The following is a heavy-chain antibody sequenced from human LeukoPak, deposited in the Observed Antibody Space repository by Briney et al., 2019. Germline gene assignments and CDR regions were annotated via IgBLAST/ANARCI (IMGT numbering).Heavy chain of an antibody. D-gene: IGHD2-21*01. J-gene: IGHJ6*03. CDR2: IFHSGST. CDR3: ARVGYYPDYYMDV. CDR1: GYSITSGQY. Sequence: SETLSLTCTVSGYSITSGQYWGWIRQPPEKWLEWIGTIFHSGSTYYNPSLKSRVTISVDTSKNQFSLKLSSVTAADTAVYFCARVGYYPDYYMDVWGKGTTVTVSS. V-gene: IGHV4-38-2*02.